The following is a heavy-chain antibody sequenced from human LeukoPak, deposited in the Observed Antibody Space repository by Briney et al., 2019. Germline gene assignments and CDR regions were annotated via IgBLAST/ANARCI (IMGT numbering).Heavy chain of an antibody. Sequence: ASVKVSCKASGYTFTSYAMHWVRQAPGQRLEWMGWSNAGNGNTKYSQEFQGRVTITRDTSASTAYMELSSLRSEDMAVYYCARARIIAAKACWFDPWGQGTLVTVSS. CDR2: SNAGNGNT. CDR3: ARARIIAAKACWFDP. V-gene: IGHV1-3*02. CDR1: GYTFTSYA. J-gene: IGHJ5*02. D-gene: IGHD6-13*01.